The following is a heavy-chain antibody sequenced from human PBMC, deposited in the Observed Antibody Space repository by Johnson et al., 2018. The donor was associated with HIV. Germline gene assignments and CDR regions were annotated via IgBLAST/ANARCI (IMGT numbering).Heavy chain of an antibody. CDR2: IDPDGSKD. J-gene: IGHJ3*02. D-gene: IGHD6-19*01. CDR1: GFTFYNYW. V-gene: IGHV3-7*05. Sequence: VQLVESGGGVVRPGGSLRLSCAASGFTFYNYWMSWVRQAPGKGLAWVANIDPDGSKDYYVDALEGRFTVSRDNSKSSLFLQMDNLRSEDTALYYCARDGIYSSPHDAFDIWGKGTMVTVSS. CDR3: ARDGIYSSPHDAFDI.